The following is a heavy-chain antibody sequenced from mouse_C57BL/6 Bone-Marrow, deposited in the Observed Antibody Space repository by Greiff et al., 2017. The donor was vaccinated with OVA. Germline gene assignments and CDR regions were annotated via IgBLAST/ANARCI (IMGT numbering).Heavy chain of an antibody. CDR1: GYTFTNYW. Sequence: VQGVESGAELVRPGTSVKMSCKASGYTFTNYWIGWAKQRPGHGLEWIGDIYPGGGYTNYNEKFKGKATLTADKSSSTAYMQFSSLTSEDSAIYYCAAYDYDLSMDYWGQGTSVTVSS. CDR3: AAYDYDLSMDY. V-gene: IGHV1-63*01. J-gene: IGHJ4*01. D-gene: IGHD2-4*01. CDR2: IYPGGGYT.